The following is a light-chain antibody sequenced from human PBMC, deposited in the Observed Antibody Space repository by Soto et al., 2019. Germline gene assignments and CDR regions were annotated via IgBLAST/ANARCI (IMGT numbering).Light chain of an antibody. CDR3: SSYTGSTNYV. CDR1: SSDVGIYNY. Sequence: QSALTQPASVSGSPGQSITISCTGTSSDVGIYNYVSWYQQHPGKAPKLMIYQVTNRPSGVSNRFSGSKSGNTASLTISGLQAEDEDDYYCSSYTGSTNYVFGTGTKV. CDR2: QVT. V-gene: IGLV2-14*01. J-gene: IGLJ1*01.